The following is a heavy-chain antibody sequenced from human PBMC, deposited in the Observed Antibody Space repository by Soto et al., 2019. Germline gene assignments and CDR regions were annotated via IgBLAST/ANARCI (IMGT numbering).Heavy chain of an antibody. D-gene: IGHD2-2*02. Sequence: QVQLVQSGGGAVQPGDSLRLSCAASGFTFSTYALHWVRQAPGKGLEWVAFISYTGGDQYYADSVKGRFTISRDNSKNTVSLKMTSLKADDAAVYYCARDGFLYRSGVDYDAWGQGALVTVSS. CDR3: ARDGFLYRSGVDYDA. CDR2: ISYTGGDQ. CDR1: GFTFSTYA. J-gene: IGHJ5*02. V-gene: IGHV3-30*14.